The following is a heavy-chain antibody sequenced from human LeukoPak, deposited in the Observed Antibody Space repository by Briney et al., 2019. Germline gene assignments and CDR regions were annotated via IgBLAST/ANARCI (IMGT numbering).Heavy chain of an antibody. CDR1: GYTFTSYG. V-gene: IGHV1-18*01. D-gene: IGHD2-2*02. J-gene: IGHJ6*02. CDR2: ISAYNGNT. CDR3: ARGLRDIVVVPAAIRPYYGMDV. Sequence: GASVKVSCKASGYTFTSYGISWVRQAPGQGLEWMGWISAYNGNTNYAQKLQGRVTMTTDTSTSTAYMELRSLRSDDTAVYYCARGLRDIVVVPAAIRPYYGMDVWGQGTTVTVSS.